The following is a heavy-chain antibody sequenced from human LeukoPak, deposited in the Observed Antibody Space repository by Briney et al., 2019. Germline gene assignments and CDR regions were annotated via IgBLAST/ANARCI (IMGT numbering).Heavy chain of an antibody. CDR3: VKDRALVGGPYFYYMDV. D-gene: IGHD1-26*01. J-gene: IGHJ6*03. Sequence: GGSLRLSCAASGFTFADYPMHWVRQAPGKGLEWVSGISWNSGNKEYGDSVKDRFTVSRDNAKNSLHLQMNSLRADDTALYYCVKDRALVGGPYFYYMDVWGKGTMVTVS. CDR2: ISWNSGNK. CDR1: GFTFADYP. V-gene: IGHV3-9*01.